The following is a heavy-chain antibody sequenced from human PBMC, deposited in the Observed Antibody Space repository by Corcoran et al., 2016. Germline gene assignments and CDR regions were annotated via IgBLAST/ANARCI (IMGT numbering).Heavy chain of an antibody. J-gene: IGHJ6*02. CDR1: GYSFTSYW. CDR3: ARLKGSGSYYRNNPSYGMDV. D-gene: IGHD3-10*01. CDR2: IYPGDSDT. Sequence: EVQLVQSGAEVKKPGESLKISCKGSGYSFTSYWIGWVRQMPGKGLEWMGIIYPGDSDTRYSPSFQGQVTISADKSISTAYLQWSSLKASDTARYYCARLKGSGSYYRNNPSYGMDVWGQGTTVTVSS. V-gene: IGHV5-51*01.